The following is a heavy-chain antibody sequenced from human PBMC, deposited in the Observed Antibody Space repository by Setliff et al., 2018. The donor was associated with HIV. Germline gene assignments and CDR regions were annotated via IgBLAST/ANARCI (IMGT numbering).Heavy chain of an antibody. Sequence: ASVKVSCKTSGYTFSRYGFSWVRQAPGQGLEWMGWISAYNLNTNYAQKFQGRVTMITDTSASTGYMELRSLRSDDTAVYYCARAYYHDSSGYQGFDYWGQGTQVTVSS. D-gene: IGHD3-22*01. CDR3: ARAYYHDSSGYQGFDY. CDR1: GYTFSRYG. J-gene: IGHJ4*02. V-gene: IGHV1-18*01. CDR2: ISAYNLNT.